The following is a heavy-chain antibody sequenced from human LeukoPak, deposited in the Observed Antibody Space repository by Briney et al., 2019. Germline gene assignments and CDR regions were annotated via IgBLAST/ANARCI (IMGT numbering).Heavy chain of an antibody. CDR2: ISGDGGST. J-gene: IGHJ4*02. Sequence: GGSLRLSCAASGFTFDDYAMHWVRQAPGKGLEWVSLISGDGGSTYYADSVKGRFTISRDNAKNSQYLQMNSLRAEDTAVYYCARAPGYSSGYFDYWGQGTLVTVSS. D-gene: IGHD6-19*01. V-gene: IGHV3-43*02. CDR3: ARAPGYSSGYFDY. CDR1: GFTFDDYA.